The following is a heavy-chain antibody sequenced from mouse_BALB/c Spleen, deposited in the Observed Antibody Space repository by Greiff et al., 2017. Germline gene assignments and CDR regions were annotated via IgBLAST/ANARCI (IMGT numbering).Heavy chain of an antibody. D-gene: IGHD1-1*01. V-gene: IGHV5-6-5*01. CDR2: ISSGGST. Sequence: EVKLMESGGGLVKPGGSLKLSCAASGFTFSSYAMSWVRQTPEKRLEWVASISSGGSTYYPDSVKGRFTISRDNARNILYLQMSSLRSEDTAMYYCARGDYYGSQNAMDYWGQGTSVTVSS. CDR3: ARGDYYGSQNAMDY. J-gene: IGHJ4*01. CDR1: GFTFSSYA.